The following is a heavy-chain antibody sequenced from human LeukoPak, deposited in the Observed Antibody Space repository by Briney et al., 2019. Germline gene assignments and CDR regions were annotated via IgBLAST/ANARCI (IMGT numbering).Heavy chain of an antibody. J-gene: IGHJ4*02. CDR2: ISSSGGPI. D-gene: IGHD4-17*01. CDR3: AREVPTGTSFDY. V-gene: IGHV3-48*03. Sequence: GGSLRLSCAASGFTLSSYEMNWVRQAPGKGLEWVSYISSSGGPIFYADSVKGRFTIPRDNAKNSLFLQMSSLRAEDTAVYYCAREVPTGTSFDYWAQGTL. CDR1: GFTLSSYE.